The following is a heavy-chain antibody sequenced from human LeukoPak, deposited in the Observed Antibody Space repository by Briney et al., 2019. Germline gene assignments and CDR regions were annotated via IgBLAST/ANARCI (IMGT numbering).Heavy chain of an antibody. Sequence: GGSLRLSCAASGFTVITNDMTWVRQAPGKGLEWVSVLYSDGNTKYADSVQGRFTISRDNSKNTLYLEMNSLSPDDTAVYYCARGVEPLAADTLAYSGQGTLVTVSS. J-gene: IGHJ4*02. CDR2: LYSDGNT. CDR1: GFTVITND. CDR3: ARGVEPLAADTLAY. D-gene: IGHD1-14*01. V-gene: IGHV3-53*01.